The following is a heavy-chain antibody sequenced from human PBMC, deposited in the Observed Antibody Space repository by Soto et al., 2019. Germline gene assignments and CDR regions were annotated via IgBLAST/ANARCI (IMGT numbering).Heavy chain of an antibody. CDR3: ARPSGLLGQYSALPEF. J-gene: IGHJ4*02. D-gene: IGHD5-12*01. CDR1: GDSFSSYT. V-gene: IGHV1-69*19. Sequence: QVQLVQSGAEARKPGSSVKISCTVSGDSFSSYTLTWVRQAPGQGLEWMGGIIPIFHSTIYSQRFKGRVTCTADDSTNTAYLQLTNLRFDDTAIYYCARPSGLLGQYSALPEFWGQGTLVSVSS. CDR2: IIPIFHST.